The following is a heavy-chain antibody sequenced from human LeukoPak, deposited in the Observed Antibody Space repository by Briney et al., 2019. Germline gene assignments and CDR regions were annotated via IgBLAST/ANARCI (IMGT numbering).Heavy chain of an antibody. Sequence: PGGSLTLSCAASGFTLRSYWMSWVRQAPGKGLEWVANINQDGSERYYVDSVKGRFTISRDNAKNSLYLHMSSLRADDTAVYYCARDYGDENWGQETLVTVSS. J-gene: IGHJ4*02. CDR2: INQDGSER. CDR1: GFTLRSYW. V-gene: IGHV3-7*01. D-gene: IGHD4-17*01. CDR3: ARDYGDEN.